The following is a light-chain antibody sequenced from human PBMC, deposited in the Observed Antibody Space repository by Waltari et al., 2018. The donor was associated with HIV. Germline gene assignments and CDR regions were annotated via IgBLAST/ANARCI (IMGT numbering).Light chain of an antibody. CDR2: GDV. J-gene: IGLJ2*01. CDR3: QSYDRSLSGVI. V-gene: IGLV1-40*01. CDR1: TSNIGAGYD. Sequence: QSVFTQPPSVSWAPGQRVTISCTGTTSNIGAGYDGHWYQQLPGTAPKLLIYGDVNRPSGVPDRFSGSTSGTSASLAITGLRAEDECDYYCQSYDRSLSGVIFGGGTKLTVL.